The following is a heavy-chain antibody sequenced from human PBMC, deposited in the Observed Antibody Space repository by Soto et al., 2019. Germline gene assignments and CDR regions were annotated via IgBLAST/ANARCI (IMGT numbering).Heavy chain of an antibody. D-gene: IGHD6-6*01. V-gene: IGHV4-61*01. CDR2: IYYTGST. CDR1: GVSVNSDNFY. CDR3: AREFSNSPEAFDS. J-gene: IGHJ4*02. Sequence: QVHLQESGPGQVKPSETLSLICTVSGVSVNSDNFYWSWIRQPPGRGLEWIGYIYYTGSTNYNPSLKSRVTISIDTSRNQFSLKLSSVTAADTAVYYCAREFSNSPEAFDSWCQGSLVTVSS.